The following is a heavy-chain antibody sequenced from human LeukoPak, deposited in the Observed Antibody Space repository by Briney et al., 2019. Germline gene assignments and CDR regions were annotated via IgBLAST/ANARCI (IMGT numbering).Heavy chain of an antibody. Sequence: GASVKVSCKASAYTFTSYNINWVRQATGQGLEWMGWMNPSSGNTGYAQKFQGRVTMTRNTSISTAYMELSSLTSEDTAVYYCARDGSGSYYDRGWFDPWGQGTLVTVSS. CDR2: MNPSSGNT. J-gene: IGHJ5*02. CDR1: AYTFTSYN. D-gene: IGHD3-10*01. CDR3: ARDGSGSYYDRGWFDP. V-gene: IGHV1-8*01.